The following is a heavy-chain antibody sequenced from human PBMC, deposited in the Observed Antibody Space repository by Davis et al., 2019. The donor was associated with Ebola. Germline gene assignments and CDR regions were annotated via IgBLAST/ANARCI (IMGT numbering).Heavy chain of an antibody. J-gene: IGHJ2*01. CDR1: GGSISSGSYY. Sequence: PSETLSLTCTVSGGSISSGSYYWSWIRQPAGKGLEWIGHIYTSGSTNYNPPPKSRVTISVDTSKNQFSLKLSSVTAADTAVYYCARDRGYGDYGGWYFDLWGRGTLVTVSS. CDR2: IYTSGST. CDR3: ARDRGYGDYGGWYFDL. V-gene: IGHV4-61*09. D-gene: IGHD4-17*01.